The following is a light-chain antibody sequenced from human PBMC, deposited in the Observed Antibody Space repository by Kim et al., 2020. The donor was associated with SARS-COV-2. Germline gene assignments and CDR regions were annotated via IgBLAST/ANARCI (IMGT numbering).Light chain of an antibody. J-gene: IGLJ3*02. CDR3: QSYDSNTQVV. Sequence: KTVTISCTRSSGTVVSNYVQWYQQRPGSAPTTVIYEDSRRPSGVPDRFSGSIDSSSNSASLTISGLQTEDEADYYCQSYDSNTQVVFGGGTQLTVL. CDR1: SGTVVSNY. V-gene: IGLV6-57*03. CDR2: EDS.